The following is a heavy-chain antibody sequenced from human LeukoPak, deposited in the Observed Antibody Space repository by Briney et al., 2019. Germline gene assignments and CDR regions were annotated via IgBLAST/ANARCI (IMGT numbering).Heavy chain of an antibody. V-gene: IGHV5-51*01. CDR3: GASPSATGTERCY. CDR1: GYTFTTYW. D-gene: IGHD6-13*01. CDR2: IYPTDSDA. Sequence: SGESLKISCKGSGYTFTTYWIGWVRQMPGKGLEWMGIIYPTDSDARYSPSFQGQVTISVDRSISTVYLQWDSLKASDSAMYYCGASPSATGTERCYWGQGTLVTVSS. J-gene: IGHJ4*02.